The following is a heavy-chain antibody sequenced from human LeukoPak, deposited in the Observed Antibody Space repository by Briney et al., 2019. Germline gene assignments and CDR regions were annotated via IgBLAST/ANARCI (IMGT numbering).Heavy chain of an antibody. CDR2: ISDSGGIT. CDR3: ARDLRGSSWLYYYYYGMDV. J-gene: IGHJ6*02. D-gene: IGHD6-13*01. Sequence: GGSLRLSCAASGFTFSSYPMTWVRQAPGKGPEWVSFISDSGGITYYADSVKGRFTISRDNSKNTLYLQMNSLRAEDTAVYYCARDLRGSSWLYYYYYGMDVWGQGTTVTVSS. CDR1: GFTFSSYP. V-gene: IGHV3-23*01.